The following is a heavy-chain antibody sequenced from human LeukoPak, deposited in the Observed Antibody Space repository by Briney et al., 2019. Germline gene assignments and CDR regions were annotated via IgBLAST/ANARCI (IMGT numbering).Heavy chain of an antibody. CDR3: AKGEGFLGSWYGTLIDH. Sequence: GGSLRLSCAASGFTFSSYWMSWVRQAPGKGLEWVSGISWNSGSIGYADSVKGRFTISRDNAKNSLYLQMNSLRAEDTALYYCAKGEGFLGSWYGTLIDHWGQGTLVTVSS. D-gene: IGHD6-13*01. V-gene: IGHV3-9*01. J-gene: IGHJ4*02. CDR1: GFTFSSYW. CDR2: ISWNSGSI.